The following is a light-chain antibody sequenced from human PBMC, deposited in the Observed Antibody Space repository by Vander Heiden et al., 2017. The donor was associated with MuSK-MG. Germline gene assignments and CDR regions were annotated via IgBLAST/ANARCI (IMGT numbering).Light chain of an antibody. CDR2: LGF. CDR3: RQGLKTPYT. J-gene: IGKJ2*01. CDR1: QSLLYSNGYTY. Sequence: DIVMTQSPLSLPVTPGEPASISCRSSQSLLYSNGYTYLDWYLQKPGQSPQLLIYLGFNRASGVPDRFSDSGSGTDFTLKISRVEAEDVGVYYCRQGLKTPYTFGQGTKLEIK. V-gene: IGKV2-28*01.